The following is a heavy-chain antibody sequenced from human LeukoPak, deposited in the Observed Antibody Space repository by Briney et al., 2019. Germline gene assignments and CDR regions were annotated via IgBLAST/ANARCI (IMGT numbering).Heavy chain of an antibody. J-gene: IGHJ4*02. CDR3: ATDSWSGAVAGKGGY. D-gene: IGHD6-19*01. Sequence: ASAKVSCTLSGYTLSELSMHSVRQAPGKGGEWRGGFDPENVETIYAQKFQGRVTMTEDTSTDTAYMELSSLRSEDTAVYYCATDSWSGAVAGKGGYWGQGTLVTVSS. CDR2: FDPENVET. V-gene: IGHV1-24*01. CDR1: GYTLSELS.